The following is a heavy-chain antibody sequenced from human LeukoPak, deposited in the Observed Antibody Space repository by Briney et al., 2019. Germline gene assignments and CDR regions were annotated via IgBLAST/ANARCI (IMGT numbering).Heavy chain of an antibody. Sequence: ASVKVSCKVSGYTLTELSMHWVRQAPGKRLEWMGGFDPEDGETIYAQKFHGRVTMTEDTSTDTAYMELSSLRSEDTAVYYCATVNSGQYQGYFDYWGQGTLVTVSS. CDR2: FDPEDGET. V-gene: IGHV1-24*01. CDR1: GYTLTELS. J-gene: IGHJ4*02. D-gene: IGHD2-15*01. CDR3: ATVNSGQYQGYFDY.